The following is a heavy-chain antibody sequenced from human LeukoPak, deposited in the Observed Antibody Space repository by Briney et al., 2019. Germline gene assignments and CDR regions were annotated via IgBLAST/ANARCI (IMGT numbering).Heavy chain of an antibody. CDR3: ARDQQKDGGNSNYMDV. V-gene: IGHV3-33*01. CDR1: GVTFSSYG. J-gene: IGHJ6*03. CDR2: IWYDGSNK. D-gene: IGHD4-23*01. Sequence: GGSLRLSCAASGVTFSSYGMHWVRQAPGKGLEWVAVIWYDGSNKYYADSARGRFNISRNNSKNTLYLQMNSQRAEDTAVYSCARDQQKDGGNSNYMDVWGKGTTVTVSS.